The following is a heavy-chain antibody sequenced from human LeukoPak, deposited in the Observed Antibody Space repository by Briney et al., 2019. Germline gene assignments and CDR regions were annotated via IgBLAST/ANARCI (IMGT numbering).Heavy chain of an antibody. CDR1: GFTFSSYS. D-gene: IGHD1-14*01. CDR2: ISSSSYI. Sequence: GGSLRLSCAASGFTFSSYSMNWVRQAPGKGLEWVSSISSSSYIYYADSVKGRFTISRDNAKNSLYLQMNSLRAEDTAVYYCARDSRKVSGPAFDYWGQGTLVTVSS. CDR3: ARDSRKVSGPAFDY. V-gene: IGHV3-21*01. J-gene: IGHJ4*02.